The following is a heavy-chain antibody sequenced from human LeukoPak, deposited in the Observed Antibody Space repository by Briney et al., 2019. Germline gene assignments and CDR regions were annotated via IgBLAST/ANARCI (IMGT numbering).Heavy chain of an antibody. CDR3: AADRYFGYYYYYMDV. D-gene: IGHD2-21*02. CDR1: GFTFSSYA. CDR2: INSDGSST. J-gene: IGHJ6*03. Sequence: PGGSLRLSCAASGFTFSSYAMSWVRQAPGKGLVWVSRINSDGSSTSYADSVKGRFTISRDNAKNTLYLQMNSLRAEDTAVYYCAADRYFGYYYYYMDVWGKGTTVTVSS. V-gene: IGHV3-74*01.